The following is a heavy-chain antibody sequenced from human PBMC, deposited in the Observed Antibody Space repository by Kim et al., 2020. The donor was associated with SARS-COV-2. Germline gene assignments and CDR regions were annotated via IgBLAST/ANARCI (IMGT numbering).Heavy chain of an antibody. J-gene: IGHJ4*02. D-gene: IGHD3-9*01. Sequence: AEYEKGRITISRANYKNTLYLQMNSLRAGDTAIYYCAKPGGNFDPYYFDYWGQGTLVTVSS. V-gene: IGHV3-23*03. CDR3: AKPGGNFDPYYFDY.